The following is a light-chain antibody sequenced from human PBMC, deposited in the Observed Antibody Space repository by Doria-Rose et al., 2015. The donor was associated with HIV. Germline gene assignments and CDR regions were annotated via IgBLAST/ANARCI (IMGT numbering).Light chain of an antibody. Sequence: TQSPGTLSLSPGERATLSCRASQSFSSTYLAWYQQKLGQAPCLLIYDGSTRATGIPDSFSASGSGTDVTLTINRLEPEDFALYYCHQYGTSGTFGQGTKVEI. CDR3: HQYGTSGT. CDR1: QSFSSTY. CDR2: DGS. J-gene: IGKJ1*01. V-gene: IGKV3-20*01.